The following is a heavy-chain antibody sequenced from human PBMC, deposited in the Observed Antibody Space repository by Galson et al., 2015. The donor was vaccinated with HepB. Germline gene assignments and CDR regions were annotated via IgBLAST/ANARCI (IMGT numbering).Heavy chain of an antibody. CDR1: GFTFSSYW. D-gene: IGHD3-16*01. Sequence: SLRLSCAASGFTFSSYWMSWVRQAPGKGLEWVANIKQAGSEKYYVDSVKGRFTISRDNAKNSLYLQMNSLRAEGTALYYCARDRAVITLGAFDYWGQGTLVTVSS. J-gene: IGHJ4*02. V-gene: IGHV3-7*01. CDR2: IKQAGSEK. CDR3: ARDRAVITLGAFDY.